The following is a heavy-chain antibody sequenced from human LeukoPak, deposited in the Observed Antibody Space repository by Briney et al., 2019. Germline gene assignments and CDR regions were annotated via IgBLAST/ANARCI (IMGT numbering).Heavy chain of an antibody. CDR3: ARDVGYCSGGSCYSYYYYYGMDV. CDR1: GDSISSSSYR. V-gene: IGHV4-39*02. J-gene: IGHJ6*02. CDR2: IYFSGST. Sequence: SETLSLTCTVSGDSISSSSYRWGWIRQPPGKGLEWIGSIYFSGSTYYNPSLTSRVTISVDTSKNQFSLTLSSVTAADTAVYYCARDVGYCSGGSCYSYYYYYGMDVWGQGTTVTVSS. D-gene: IGHD2-15*01.